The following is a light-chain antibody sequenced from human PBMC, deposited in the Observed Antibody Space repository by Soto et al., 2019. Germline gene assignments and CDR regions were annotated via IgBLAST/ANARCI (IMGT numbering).Light chain of an antibody. CDR3: SSYTTSNTVV. V-gene: IGLV2-14*01. Sequence: QSALTQPASVSGSPGQSITISCTGTSSDVGAYNYVSWYQQHPGKAPKLMIFEVSNRPSGVSDRFSASKSGNTASLTISGLQAEDEADYYCSSYTTSNTVVFGGGTKLTVL. CDR2: EVS. J-gene: IGLJ2*01. CDR1: SSDVGAYNY.